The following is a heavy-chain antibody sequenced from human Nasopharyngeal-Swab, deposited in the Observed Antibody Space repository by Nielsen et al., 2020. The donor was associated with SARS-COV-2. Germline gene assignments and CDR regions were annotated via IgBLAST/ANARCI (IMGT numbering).Heavy chain of an antibody. Sequence: SLKIPFAASGFIFNNSGLHWVRQAPGKGLEWVAVIWYGGSEKHYADSVRGRFTISRDNPKNTLYLQMNSLRAEDTAIYYCGRDRYYDSSGFDYWGQGTLVPVSS. J-gene: IGHJ4*02. V-gene: IGHV3-33*01. CDR2: IWYGGSEK. CDR1: GFIFNNSG. D-gene: IGHD3-22*01. CDR3: GRDRYYDSSGFDY.